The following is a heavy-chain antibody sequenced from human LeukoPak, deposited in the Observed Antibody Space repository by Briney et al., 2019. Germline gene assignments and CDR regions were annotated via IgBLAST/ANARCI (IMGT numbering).Heavy chain of an antibody. CDR2: ISYDGSNK. J-gene: IGHJ3*02. V-gene: IGHV3-30*03. D-gene: IGHD5-12*01. Sequence: GGSLRLSCAASGFTFSSYGMHWVRQAPGKGLEWVAVISYDGSNKYYADSVKGRFTISRDNSKNTLYLQMNSLRAEDTAVYYCARGYSGYENDAFDIWGQGTMVTVSS. CDR3: ARGYSGYENDAFDI. CDR1: GFTFSSYG.